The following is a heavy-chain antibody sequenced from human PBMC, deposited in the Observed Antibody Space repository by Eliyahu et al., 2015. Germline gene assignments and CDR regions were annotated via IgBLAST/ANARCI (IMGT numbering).Heavy chain of an antibody. CDR3: ARDHYYYDSSGYSSFSD. CDR1: GFXFXTXG. D-gene: IGHD3-22*01. Sequence: QVQLVXSGGGVVQPGRSLRLSCAAXGFXFXTXGMPWVRQAPGKGLEWVAVIWYDGSNKYYADSVKGRFTISRDNSKNTLYLQMNSLRAEDTAVYYCARDHYYYDSSGYSSFSDWGQGTLVTVSS. J-gene: IGHJ4*02. CDR2: IWYDGSNK. V-gene: IGHV3-33*01.